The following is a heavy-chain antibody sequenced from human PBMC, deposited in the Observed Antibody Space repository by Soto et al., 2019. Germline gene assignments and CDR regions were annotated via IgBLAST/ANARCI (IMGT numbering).Heavy chain of an antibody. J-gene: IGHJ4*02. V-gene: IGHV1-58*01. CDR3: AAGDSSGYYGG. D-gene: IGHD3-22*01. CDR1: GFMFTSSS. CDR2: ITVGTGNT. Sequence: SVKVSCKASGFMFTSSSVQWVRQARGQRLEWIGWITVGTGNTNYAQKFQERVTITRHMSTSTAYMELSNLTSEDTAVYYCAAGDSSGYYGGWGQGTQVIVSS.